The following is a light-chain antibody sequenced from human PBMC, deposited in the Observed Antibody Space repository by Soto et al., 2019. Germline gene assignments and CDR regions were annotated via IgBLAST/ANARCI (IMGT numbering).Light chain of an antibody. CDR3: ASYAGSNTFAVV. Sequence: QSVLTQPASVSGSPGQSITISCTGTSSDVGGYNLVSWYQQHPGKAPKLMIYEGSKRPSGVSNRFSGSKSGNTASLTISGLQAEDEADYYCASYAGSNTFAVVFGGGTKVTVL. V-gene: IGLV2-23*03. CDR1: SSDVGGYNL. J-gene: IGLJ2*01. CDR2: EGS.